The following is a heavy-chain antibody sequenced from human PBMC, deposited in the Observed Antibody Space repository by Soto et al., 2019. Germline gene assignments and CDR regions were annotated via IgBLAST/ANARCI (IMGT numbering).Heavy chain of an antibody. V-gene: IGHV1-3*01. CDR2: INAGNGDT. CDR3: ARDPGTGAALRAYHFDY. J-gene: IGHJ4*02. D-gene: IGHD1-1*01. CDR1: RYSFTTYA. Sequence: SVEVSFKASRYSFTTYALHWVRQAPGQRLEWMGWINAGNGDTKYSEKFQGRVTITRDTSANTAYMELSSLRSEDTSVYYCARDPGTGAALRAYHFDYWGQGTLVTVSS.